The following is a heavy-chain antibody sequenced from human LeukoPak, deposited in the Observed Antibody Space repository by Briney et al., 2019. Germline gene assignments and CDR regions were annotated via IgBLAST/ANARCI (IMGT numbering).Heavy chain of an antibody. CDR1: GFTLNYYW. CDR3: ARWVSQYYFDY. J-gene: IGHJ4*02. V-gene: IGHV3-7*01. CDR2: INQDGSEK. D-gene: IGHD2-21*01. Sequence: GGSLRLSCEASGFTLNYYWMSWVRQAPGKGLEGVANINQDGSEKYLVDSVKGRFTISRDNAQNAVFLQMDSLRVDYTAVYYCARWVSQYYFDYWGQGTHVTVSS.